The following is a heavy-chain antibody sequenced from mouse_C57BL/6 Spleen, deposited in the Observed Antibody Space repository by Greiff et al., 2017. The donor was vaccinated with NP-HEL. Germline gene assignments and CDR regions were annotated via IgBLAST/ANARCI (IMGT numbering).Heavy chain of an antibody. CDR3: ARDEYDGYCCAMDY. Sequence: QVQLKQPGAELVKPGASVKMSCKASGYTFTSYWITWVKQRPGQGLEWIGDIYPGSGSTNYNEKFKSKATLTVDTSSSTAYMQLSSLTSEDSAVYYCARDEYDGYCCAMDYWGQGTTVTVSS. V-gene: IGHV1-55*01. CDR1: GYTFTSYW. CDR2: IYPGSGST. J-gene: IGHJ4*01. D-gene: IGHD2-4*01.